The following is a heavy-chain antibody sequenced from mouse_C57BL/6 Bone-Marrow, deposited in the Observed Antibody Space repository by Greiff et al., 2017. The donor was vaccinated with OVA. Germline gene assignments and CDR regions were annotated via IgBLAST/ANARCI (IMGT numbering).Heavy chain of an antibody. V-gene: IGHV1-9*01. CDR1: GYTFTGYW. D-gene: IGHD1-1*01. Sequence: VKLQESGAELMKPGASVKLSCKATGYTFTGYWIEWVKQRPGHGLEWIGEILPGSGSTNYNEKFKGKATFTADTSSNTAYMQLSSLTTEDSAIYYCARGTVVATRSYWYFDVWGTGTTVTVSS. CDR3: ARGTVVATRSYWYFDV. CDR2: ILPGSGST. J-gene: IGHJ1*03.